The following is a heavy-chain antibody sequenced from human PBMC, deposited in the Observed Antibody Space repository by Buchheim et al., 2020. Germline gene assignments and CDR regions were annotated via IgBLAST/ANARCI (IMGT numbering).Heavy chain of an antibody. CDR1: GYTFTSHY. CDR2: INPSGGST. J-gene: IGHJ6*02. D-gene: IGHD5-12*01. Sequence: QVQLVQSGAEVKKPGASVKVSCKASGYTFTSHYMHWVRQAPGQGLEWMGIINPSGGSTSYAQKFQGRVTMTRDTSTSTVYMELSSLRSEDTAVYYCARDIREGVATITEYYYYYGMDVWGQGTT. V-gene: IGHV1-46*01. CDR3: ARDIREGVATITEYYYYYGMDV.